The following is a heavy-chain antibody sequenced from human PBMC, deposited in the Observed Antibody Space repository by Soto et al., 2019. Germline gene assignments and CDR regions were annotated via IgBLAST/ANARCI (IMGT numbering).Heavy chain of an antibody. CDR2: ISAYNGNT. Sequence: GASVKVSCKASGYTFTSYGISWVRQAPGQGLEWMGWISAYNGNTNYAQKLQGRVTMTTDTSTSTAYMELRSLRSDDTAVYHCARVKTSGYHNWFDPWGQGTLVTVSS. J-gene: IGHJ5*02. V-gene: IGHV1-18*01. CDR1: GYTFTSYG. D-gene: IGHD3-22*01. CDR3: ARVKTSGYHNWFDP.